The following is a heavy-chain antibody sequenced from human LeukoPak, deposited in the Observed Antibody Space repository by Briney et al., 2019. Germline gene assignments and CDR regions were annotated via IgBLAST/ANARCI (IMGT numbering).Heavy chain of an antibody. J-gene: IGHJ6*02. V-gene: IGHV1-2*02. CDR3: ARFRGYCSSTSCYELDV. D-gene: IGHD2-2*03. CDR2: INPNSGGT. CDR1: GYTFIGYY. Sequence: ASVKVSCKASGYTFIGYYMHWVRQAPGQGLEWMGWINPNSGGTNYAQKFQGRVTMTRDTSISTAYMELSRLRSDDTAVYYCARFRGYCSSTSCYELDVWGQGTTVTVSS.